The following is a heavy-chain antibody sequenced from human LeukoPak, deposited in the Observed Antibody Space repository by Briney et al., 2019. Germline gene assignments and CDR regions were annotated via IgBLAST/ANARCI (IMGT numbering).Heavy chain of an antibody. CDR3: AKVGGSTSYYYYYMDV. CDR1: GFTFSSYA. V-gene: IGHV3-23*01. J-gene: IGHJ6*03. D-gene: IGHD2-2*01. CDR2: ISGSGGST. Sequence: PGGSLRLSCAASGFTFSSYAMSWVRQAPGKGLEWVSAISGSGGSTYYADSVKGRFTISGDNSKNTLYLQMNSLRAEDTAVYYCAKVGGSTSYYYYYMDVWGKGTTVTVSS.